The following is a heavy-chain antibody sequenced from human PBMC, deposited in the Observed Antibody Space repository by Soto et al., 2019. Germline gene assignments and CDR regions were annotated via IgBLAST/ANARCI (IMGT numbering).Heavy chain of an antibody. CDR3: ARDLYPVAYVFDE. V-gene: IGHV1-18*04. CDR2: VSGYNDKT. Sequence: ASVTVSCTASGYTFTNHGISWVRRAPGQVLEWMGWVSGYNDKTKSAQKFQGRVTMTTDTSTSTAYMELRSLRSDDTAVYYCARDLYPVAYVFDEWGQATLVT. D-gene: IGHD3-16*01. CDR1: GYTFTNHG. J-gene: IGHJ4*02.